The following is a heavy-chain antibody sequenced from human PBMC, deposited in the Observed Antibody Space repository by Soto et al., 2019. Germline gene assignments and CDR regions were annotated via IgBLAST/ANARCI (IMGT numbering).Heavy chain of an antibody. Sequence: SETLSLTCTVSGGSISSSSYYWGWIRQPPGKGLEWIGSIYYSGSTYYNPSLKSRVTISVDTSKNQFSLKLSSVTAADTAVYYCARLLGDGWFPYYFDYWGQGTLVTVSS. CDR3: ARLLGDGWFPYYFDY. D-gene: IGHD6-19*01. J-gene: IGHJ4*02. CDR1: GGSISSSSYY. V-gene: IGHV4-39*01. CDR2: IYYSGST.